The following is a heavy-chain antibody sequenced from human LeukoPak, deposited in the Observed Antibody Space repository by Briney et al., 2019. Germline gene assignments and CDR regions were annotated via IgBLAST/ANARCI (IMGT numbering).Heavy chain of an antibody. CDR2: IYYSGST. CDR3: ARAGYYDSSGFSDAFDI. Sequence: KPSETLSLTCTVSGGSISGYYYNWIRQPPGKGLEWIGYIYYSGSTNYNPSLKSRVTISLDTSKNQFSLKLSSVTTADTAVYYCARAGYYDSSGFSDAFDIWGQGTMVTVSS. CDR1: GGSISGYY. V-gene: IGHV4-59*01. J-gene: IGHJ3*02. D-gene: IGHD3-22*01.